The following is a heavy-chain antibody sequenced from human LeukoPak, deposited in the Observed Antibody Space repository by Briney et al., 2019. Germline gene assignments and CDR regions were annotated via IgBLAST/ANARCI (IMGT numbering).Heavy chain of an antibody. CDR3: ARGSNAFRYYYGSGSYYNVGWFDP. V-gene: IGHV1-46*01. Sequence: ASVKVSCKASGYTFTSYYMHWVRQAPGQGLEWMGIVNPSRGSTSYAQKFQGRVTMTRDTSTSTVYMELSSLRSEDTAVYYCARGSNAFRYYYGSGSYYNVGWFDPWGQGTLVTVSS. CDR1: GYTFTSYY. D-gene: IGHD3-10*01. CDR2: VNPSRGST. J-gene: IGHJ5*02.